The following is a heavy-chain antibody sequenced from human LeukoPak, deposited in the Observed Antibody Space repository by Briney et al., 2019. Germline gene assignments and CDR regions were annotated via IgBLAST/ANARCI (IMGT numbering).Heavy chain of an antibody. Sequence: PGGSLRLSCAASGFTFSSYAMSWVRQAPGKGLEWVSAISGSGGSTYYADSVKGRFTISRDNAKNSLYLQMNSLRAEDTAVYYCAKDPYSSGWYYFDYWGQGTLVTVSS. V-gene: IGHV3-23*01. CDR1: GFTFSSYA. CDR2: ISGSGGST. CDR3: AKDPYSSGWYYFDY. J-gene: IGHJ4*02. D-gene: IGHD6-19*01.